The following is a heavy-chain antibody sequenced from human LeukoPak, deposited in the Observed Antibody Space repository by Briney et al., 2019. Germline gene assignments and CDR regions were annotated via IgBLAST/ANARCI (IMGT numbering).Heavy chain of an antibody. V-gene: IGHV1-69*13. CDR3: ARGSYYDFWSGLRTGFDP. D-gene: IGHD3-3*01. CDR1: GGTFSSYA. J-gene: IGHJ5*02. Sequence: ASVEVSCKASGGTFSSYAISWVRQAPGQGLEWMGGIIPIFGTANYAQKFQGRVTITADESTSTAYMELSSLRSEDTAVYYCARGSYYDFWSGLRTGFDPWGQGTLVTVSS. CDR2: IIPIFGTA.